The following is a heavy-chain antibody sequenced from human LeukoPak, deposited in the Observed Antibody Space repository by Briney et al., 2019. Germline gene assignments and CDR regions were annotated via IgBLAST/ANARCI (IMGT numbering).Heavy chain of an antibody. D-gene: IGHD6-19*01. CDR3: ARQWLGNYYFDF. Sequence: ADLVKGRFTISRDYAKNSLYLQMNSLSVEDTAVYYCARQWLGNYYFDFWGQGTLVTVSS. V-gene: IGHV3-21*06. J-gene: IGHJ4*02.